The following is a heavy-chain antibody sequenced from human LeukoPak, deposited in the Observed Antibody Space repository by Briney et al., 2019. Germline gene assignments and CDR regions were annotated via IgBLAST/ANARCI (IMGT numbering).Heavy chain of an antibody. CDR1: GGSISSGDYY. CDR2: IYYSGST. CDR3: ARGGYCSSTSCYPGDRDYYYYYGMDV. J-gene: IGHJ6*02. Sequence: PSETLSLTCTVSGGSISSGDYYWSWIRQPPGKGLEWIGYIYYSGSTYYNPSLKSRVTISVDTSKNQFSLKLSSVTAADTAVYYCARGGYCSSTSCYPGDRDYYYYYGMDVWGQGTTVTVSS. D-gene: IGHD2-2*01. V-gene: IGHV4-30-4*01.